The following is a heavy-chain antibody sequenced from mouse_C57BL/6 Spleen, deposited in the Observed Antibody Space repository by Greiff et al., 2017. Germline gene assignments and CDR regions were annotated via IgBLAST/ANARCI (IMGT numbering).Heavy chain of an antibody. CDR2: ISSGGSYT. CDR1: GFTFSSYG. Sequence: EVQVVESGGDLVKPGGSLKLSCAASGFTFSSYGMSWVRQTPDKRLEWVATISSGGSYTYYPDSVKGRFTISRDNAKNTLYLQMSSLKSEDTAMYYCARSPTVVAELDYWGQGTTLTVSS. CDR3: ARSPTVVAELDY. J-gene: IGHJ2*01. D-gene: IGHD1-1*01. V-gene: IGHV5-6*01.